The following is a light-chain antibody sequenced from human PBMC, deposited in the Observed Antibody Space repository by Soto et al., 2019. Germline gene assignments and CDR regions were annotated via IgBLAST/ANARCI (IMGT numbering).Light chain of an antibody. Sequence: EIVLTQSPGTLSLSLGERATLSCRASQSVSSSYLAWYQQKPGQAPRLLIYAASSRATGIPDRFSGSGSGTDFTLTISCLQSEDFATYYCQQYYSYPWTFGQGTKVDSK. CDR3: QQYYSYPWT. J-gene: IGKJ1*01. CDR1: QSVSSSY. V-gene: IGKV3-20*01. CDR2: AAS.